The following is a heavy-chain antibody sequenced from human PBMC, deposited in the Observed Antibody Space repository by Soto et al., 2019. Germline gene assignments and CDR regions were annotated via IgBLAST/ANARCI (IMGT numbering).Heavy chain of an antibody. J-gene: IGHJ4*02. Sequence: GGSLRLSCAASGFTFSSYAMHWVRQAPGKGLEWVAVISYDGSNKYYADSVKGRFTISRDNSKNTLYLQMNSLRAEDTAVYYCARVPGTGDYYDSSGYYDYWGQGTLVTVS. CDR2: ISYDGSNK. V-gene: IGHV3-30-3*01. CDR3: ARVPGTGDYYDSSGYYDY. CDR1: GFTFSSYA. D-gene: IGHD3-22*01.